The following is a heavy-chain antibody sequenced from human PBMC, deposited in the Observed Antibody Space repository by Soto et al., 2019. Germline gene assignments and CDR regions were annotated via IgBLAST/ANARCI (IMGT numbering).Heavy chain of an antibody. Sequence: ALLKVSCKASGFSFTGYYIHWLRQAPGQGLEWMGWINAHSGGTEYAQKFQGRVTLTRDTSIATAYLTLTSLTSDDTALYYCAKDLTRQLAYWLDPWGQGTQVTVSS. D-gene: IGHD6-6*01. CDR3: AKDLTRQLAYWLDP. J-gene: IGHJ5*02. CDR2: INAHSGGT. V-gene: IGHV1-2*02. CDR1: GFSFTGYY.